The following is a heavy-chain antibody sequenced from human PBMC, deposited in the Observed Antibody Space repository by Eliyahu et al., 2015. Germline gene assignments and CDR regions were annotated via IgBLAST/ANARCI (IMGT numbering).Heavy chain of an antibody. D-gene: IGHD2-2*01. CDR2: IIPIFGTA. V-gene: IGHV1-69*01. CDR3: ARAHNCSSTSCYGYYYYGMDV. Sequence: QVQLVQSGAEVKKPGXSVKVSCKASGGTXXXXALXWVRQAPGQGLEGMGGIIPIFGTANYAQKXQGRVTITADESTSTAYMELSSLRSEDTAVYYCARAHNCSSTSCYGYYYYGMDVWGQGTTVTVSS. J-gene: IGHJ6*02. CDR1: GGTXXXXA.